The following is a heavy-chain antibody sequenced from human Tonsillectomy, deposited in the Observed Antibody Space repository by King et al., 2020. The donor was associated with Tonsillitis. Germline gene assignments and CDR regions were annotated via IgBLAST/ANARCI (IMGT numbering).Heavy chain of an antibody. CDR1: GYTFSTYG. J-gene: IGHJ6*03. D-gene: IGHD3/OR15-3a*01. CDR2: ISSYNGNT. V-gene: IGHV1-18*01. Sequence: QLVQSGAEVKKPGASVKVSCKASGYTFSTYGISWVRQAPGQGLEWMGWISSYNGNTNYAQKLQGRVTMTTDTSTSTAYMELRSLRSDDTAVYYCARGGSLEENSDVWTGYYSPRYYYYMDVWGKGTTVTVSS. CDR3: ARGGSLEENSDVWTGYYSPRYYYYMDV.